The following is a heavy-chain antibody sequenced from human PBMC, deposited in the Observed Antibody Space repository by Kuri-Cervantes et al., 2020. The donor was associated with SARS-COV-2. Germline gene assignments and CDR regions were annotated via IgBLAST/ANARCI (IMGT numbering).Heavy chain of an antibody. Sequence: SVKVSCKASGYAFTNYGITWVRQAPGQGLEWMGGIIPLFGTTGSAQTFRGRIAITADKSTNTAYMELSSLTYEDTAMYFCARDRVGRENAFDVWGLGTMVTVSS. V-gene: IGHV1-69*06. D-gene: IGHD5-24*01. J-gene: IGHJ3*01. CDR1: GYAFTNYG. CDR2: IIPLFGTT. CDR3: ARDRVGRENAFDV.